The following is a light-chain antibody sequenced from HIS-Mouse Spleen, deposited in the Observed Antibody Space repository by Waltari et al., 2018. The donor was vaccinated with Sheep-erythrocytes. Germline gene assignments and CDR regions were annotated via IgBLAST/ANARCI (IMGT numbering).Light chain of an antibody. CDR1: SSDVGGYNY. CDR2: DVS. J-gene: IGLJ3*02. V-gene: IGLV2-11*01. CDR3: CSYAGSYTWV. Sequence: QSALTQPRSVPGSPGQSVTISCPGPSSDVGGYNYVSWYQQHPGKAPKLMIYDVSKRPSGVPDRFSGSKSGNTASLTISGLQAEDEADYYCCSYAGSYTWVFGGGTKLTVL.